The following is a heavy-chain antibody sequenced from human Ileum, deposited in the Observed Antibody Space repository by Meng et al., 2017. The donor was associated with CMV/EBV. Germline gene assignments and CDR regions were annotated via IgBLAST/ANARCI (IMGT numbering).Heavy chain of an antibody. D-gene: IGHD1-26*01. CDR1: GWSVNNYY. V-gene: IGHV4-4*07. CDR2: FYISYTY. Sequence: QVQLQESGQGPVKPLKTLSLTCTVSGWSVNNYYWSWIRQSARKRREWIGRFYISYTYNYHPSLASRVTMSLDTSKNQFSLNLRSVTAADTATYYCARGPGASTREGFDYWGLGTLVTVSS. CDR3: ARGPGASTREGFDY. J-gene: IGHJ4*02.